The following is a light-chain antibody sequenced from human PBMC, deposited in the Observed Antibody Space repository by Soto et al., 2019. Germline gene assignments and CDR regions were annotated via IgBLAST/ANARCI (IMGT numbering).Light chain of an antibody. CDR2: DVS. Sequence: QSALTQPASVSGSPGQSITISCTGTSSDVGGYNHVSWYQQQPGKAPKLMIYDVSNRPSGVSNRFSGSKSGNTASLTISGLHAEDEADYYCSSYTSSSTPVVFGGGTKLTVL. CDR3: SSYTSSSTPVV. V-gene: IGLV2-14*01. J-gene: IGLJ2*01. CDR1: SSDVGGYNH.